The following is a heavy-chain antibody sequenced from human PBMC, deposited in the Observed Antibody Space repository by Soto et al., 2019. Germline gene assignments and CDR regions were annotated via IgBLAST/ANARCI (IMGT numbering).Heavy chain of an antibody. Sequence: SETLSLTCTVSGGSISSYYWSWIRQPPGKGLEWIGYIYYSGSTNYNPSLKSRVTISVDTSKNQFSLKLSSVTAADTAVYYCARERVTGYSSSWYLGHDAFDIWGQGTMVTVSS. CDR1: GGSISSYY. V-gene: IGHV4-59*01. CDR3: ARERVTGYSSSWYLGHDAFDI. D-gene: IGHD6-13*01. J-gene: IGHJ3*02. CDR2: IYYSGST.